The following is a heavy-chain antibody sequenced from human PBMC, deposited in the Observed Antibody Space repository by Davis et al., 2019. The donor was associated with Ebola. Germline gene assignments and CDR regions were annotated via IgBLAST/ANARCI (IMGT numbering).Heavy chain of an antibody. Sequence: ASVKVSCKASGYTFTSYDMHWVRQAPGQGLEWMGLINPSGGSTSYAQKFQGRVTMTRDTSTSTVCMELSSLRSEDTAVYYCVQGDWKYGSVYYWGQGTLVTVSS. V-gene: IGHV1-46*01. D-gene: IGHD1-7*01. J-gene: IGHJ4*02. CDR3: VQGDWKYGSVYY. CDR2: INPSGGST. CDR1: GYTFTSYD.